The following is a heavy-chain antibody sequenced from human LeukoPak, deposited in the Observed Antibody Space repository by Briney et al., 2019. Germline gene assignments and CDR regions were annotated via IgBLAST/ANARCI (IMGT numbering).Heavy chain of an antibody. D-gene: IGHD6-13*01. V-gene: IGHV1-2*02. J-gene: IGHJ4*02. CDR1: GYRFTGYY. Sequence: ASVKVSCKAFGYRFTGYYIHWVRQAPGQGLEWMGWINPNSGDTNSAQTFQGRVTMTRDTSISTAYMELSSLRSDDTAVYYCARAQSLTAPAGTFANSWGQGTLVTVSS. CDR3: ARAQSLTAPAGTFANS. CDR2: INPNSGDT.